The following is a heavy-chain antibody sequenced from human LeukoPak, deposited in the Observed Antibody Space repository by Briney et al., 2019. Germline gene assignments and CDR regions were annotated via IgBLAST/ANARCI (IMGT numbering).Heavy chain of an antibody. CDR2: IYYSGST. CDR3: ARDRGNFYGDFSFDP. CDR1: GGSISSGGYY. V-gene: IGHV4-31*03. Sequence: PSETLSLTCTVSGGSISSGGYYWSWIRQHPGKGLEWIGYIYYSGSTYYNPSLKSRVTISVDTSKNQFSLKLSSVTAADTAVYYCARDRGNFYGDFSFDPWGQGTLVTVSS. D-gene: IGHD4-17*01. J-gene: IGHJ5*02.